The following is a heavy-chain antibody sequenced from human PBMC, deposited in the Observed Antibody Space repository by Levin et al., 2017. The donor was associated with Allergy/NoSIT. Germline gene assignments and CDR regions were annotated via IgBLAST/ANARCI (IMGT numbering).Heavy chain of an antibody. Sequence: GGSLRLSCAASGFTFSGLSMSWVRQAPGKGLEWVSYISSTSSITYYADSVRGRFTISRDNAKGSLNLQMSSLRVEDTAVYYCARNLPAADYWGRGTLVTVSS. CDR1: GFTFSGLS. J-gene: IGHJ4*02. D-gene: IGHD2-2*01. V-gene: IGHV3-48*01. CDR2: ISSTSSIT. CDR3: ARNLPAADY.